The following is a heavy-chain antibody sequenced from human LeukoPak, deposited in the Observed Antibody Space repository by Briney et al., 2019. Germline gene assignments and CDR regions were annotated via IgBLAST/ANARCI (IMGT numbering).Heavy chain of an antibody. Sequence: GGALRLSCAASGFTFSSYAMSWVPQAPGKGLEWVSVIYSGGSTYYADSVKGRFTISRHNSKNTLYLQMNSLRAEDTAVYYCARESHGMDVWGQGTTVTVSS. J-gene: IGHJ6*02. CDR3: ARESHGMDV. CDR1: GFTFSSYA. CDR2: IYSGGST. V-gene: IGHV3-53*04.